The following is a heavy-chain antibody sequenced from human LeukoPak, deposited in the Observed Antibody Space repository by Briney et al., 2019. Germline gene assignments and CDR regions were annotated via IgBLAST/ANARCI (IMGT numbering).Heavy chain of an antibody. D-gene: IGHD2-2*01. J-gene: IGHJ4*02. CDR3: AKDSCSSTSCRGYFDY. Sequence: GGSLRLSCAASGFTFSSYAMSWLRQAPGRGREWVSAFSGRGGSTYYADSVKGQFTISRDNSKNKLYLQMTSLRAEDTAVYYCAKDSCSSTSCRGYFDYWGGGALVTVSS. V-gene: IGHV3-23*01. CDR2: FSGRGGST. CDR1: GFTFSSYA.